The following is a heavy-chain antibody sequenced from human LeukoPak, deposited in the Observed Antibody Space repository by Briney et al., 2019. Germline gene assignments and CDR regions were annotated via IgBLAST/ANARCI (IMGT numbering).Heavy chain of an antibody. Sequence: AGGSLRLSCAASGFTFSSYGMSWVRQAPGKGLEWVSAISGSGGSTYYADSVKGRFTISRDNAKNTLYLQMNSLRAEDTAVYYCAKQLRPDDYWGQGTLVTVSS. D-gene: IGHD1-14*01. CDR2: ISGSGGST. V-gene: IGHV3-23*01. CDR3: AKQLRPDDY. CDR1: GFTFSSYG. J-gene: IGHJ4*02.